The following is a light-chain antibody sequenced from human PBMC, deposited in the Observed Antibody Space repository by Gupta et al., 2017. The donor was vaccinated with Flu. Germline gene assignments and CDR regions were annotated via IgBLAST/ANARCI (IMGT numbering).Light chain of an antibody. CDR2: NTD. V-gene: IGLV7-46*01. CDR3: FLSYSGALPQ. Sequence: QAVVTQERSLTVSSGGTVTLPSGSSTGAVTSGHFPYWFQQKPGHAPRTLIYNTDNRHSGTPARFSSSLLGDKAALTLSGAQPEDDAEYYCFLSYSGALPQFGGGTKLTVL. J-gene: IGLJ3*02. CDR1: TGAVTSGHF.